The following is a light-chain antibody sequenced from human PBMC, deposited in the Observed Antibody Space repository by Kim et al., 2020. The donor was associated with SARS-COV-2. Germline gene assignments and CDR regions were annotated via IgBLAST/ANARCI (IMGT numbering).Light chain of an antibody. CDR2: YES. CDR1: NSGSKS. V-gene: IGLV3-21*04. CDR3: QVWDSSSDHWV. Sequence: APGKTARITCGGNNSGSKSVQWYQQKPGQAPVLVIYYESDRPSGIPERCSGANSENTATLTISRVEAGDEADYYCQVWDSSSDHWVFGGGTKLT. J-gene: IGLJ3*02.